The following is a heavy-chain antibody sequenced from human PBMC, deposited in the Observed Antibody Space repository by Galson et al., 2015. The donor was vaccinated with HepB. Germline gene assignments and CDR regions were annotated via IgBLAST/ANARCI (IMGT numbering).Heavy chain of an antibody. V-gene: IGHV3-23*01. CDR1: GFFFRTYA. CDR3: ATSVRDWGSTFWYLSV. CDR2: ISDSGTST. Sequence: LRLSCAASGFFFRTYAMSWVRQAPGKGLEWVSGISDSGTSTFYADSLRGRFTISRDNSKNTLFLQMNSLRVEDTAIYYCATSVRDWGSTFWYLSVWGRGTLVTVSS. J-gene: IGHJ2*01. D-gene: IGHD7-27*01.